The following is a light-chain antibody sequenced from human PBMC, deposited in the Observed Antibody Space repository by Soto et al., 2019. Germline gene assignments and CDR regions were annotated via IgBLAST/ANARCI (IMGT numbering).Light chain of an antibody. J-gene: IGKJ2*01. V-gene: IGKV2-24*01. CDR3: MQATHYRPYT. CDR1: QSLEHNDGNTY. CDR2: KVS. Sequence: DVVMTQTPLSSPVPLGQPASISCRSSQSLEHNDGNTYLNWLHQRPGQPPRLLIYKVSHRFSGVPDRFSGSGAGTDFTLKISRVEAEDVGIYYCMQATHYRPYTFGPGTKLEIK.